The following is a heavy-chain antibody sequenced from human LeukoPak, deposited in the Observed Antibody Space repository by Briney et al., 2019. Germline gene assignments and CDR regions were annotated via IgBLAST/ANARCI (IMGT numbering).Heavy chain of an antibody. CDR3: ARDQLPDMRTGTYI. J-gene: IGHJ4*02. CDR1: GGTFNSYV. V-gene: IGHV1-69*04. D-gene: IGHD1-1*01. CDR2: IIPILGIA. Sequence: SVKVSCKASGGTFNSYVISWVRQAPGQGLEWMGRIIPILGIANYAQKFQGRVTITADKSTSTAYMELSSLRSEDTAVYYCARDQLPDMRTGTYIWGQGTLVTVSS.